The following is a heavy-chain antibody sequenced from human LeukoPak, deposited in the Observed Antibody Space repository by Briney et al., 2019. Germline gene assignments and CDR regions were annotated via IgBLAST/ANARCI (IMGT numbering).Heavy chain of an antibody. J-gene: IGHJ4*02. Sequence: GSLRLSLAGPGVTFNSLCMDLVRQGPGQGLGVGGGISYDGSNKYYADSVKGRFTISRDNSKNTLYLQMNSLRAEDTAVYYCAKDGSGDSSGYYGLDYWGQGTLVTVSS. CDR3: AKDGSGDSSGYYGLDY. D-gene: IGHD3-22*01. V-gene: IGHV3-30*18. CDR1: GVTFNSLC. CDR2: ISYDGSNK.